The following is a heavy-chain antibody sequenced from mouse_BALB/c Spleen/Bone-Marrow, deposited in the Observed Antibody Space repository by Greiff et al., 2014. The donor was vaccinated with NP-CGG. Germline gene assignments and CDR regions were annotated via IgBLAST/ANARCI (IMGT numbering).Heavy chain of an antibody. V-gene: IGHV5-12-1*01. Sequence: EVKLMGPGGGLVKPGGSLKLSCAASGFAFSRYDMSWVRQTPEKRLEWVAYITNGGDNTYYPDTVKGRFTISRDNAKNTLYLQMSSLKSEDTAMYYCVRHKNYYAMDYWGQGTSVTVSS. CDR3: VRHKNYYAMDY. CDR1: GFAFSRYD. CDR2: ITNGGDNT. J-gene: IGHJ4*01.